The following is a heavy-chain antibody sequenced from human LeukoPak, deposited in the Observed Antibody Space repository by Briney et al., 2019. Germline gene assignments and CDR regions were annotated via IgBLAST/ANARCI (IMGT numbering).Heavy chain of an antibody. J-gene: IGHJ4*02. Sequence: GGSLRLSCAASGCTFSSYWMSWVRQAPGKGLEWVANIKQDGSEKFYVDSVKGRFTISRDNAKNSLYLQMNSLRAEDTAVYYCARDLRVVEARDYWGQGTLVTVSS. D-gene: IGHD2-15*01. CDR3: ARDLRVVEARDY. V-gene: IGHV3-7*01. CDR2: IKQDGSEK. CDR1: GCTFSSYW.